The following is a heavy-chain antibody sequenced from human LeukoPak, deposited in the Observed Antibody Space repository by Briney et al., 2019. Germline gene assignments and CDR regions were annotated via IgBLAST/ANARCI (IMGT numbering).Heavy chain of an antibody. D-gene: IGHD6-19*01. J-gene: IGHJ5*02. V-gene: IGHV3-33*01. CDR1: GFTFSSYG. CDR2: IWYDGSNK. Sequence: GRSLRLSCAASGFTFSSYGMHWVRQAPGKGLEWVAVIWYDGSNKYYADSVKGRFTISRDNSKNTLYLQMNSLRAEDTAVYYCARDVGSSGLSSWGQGILVTVSS. CDR3: ARDVGSSGLSS.